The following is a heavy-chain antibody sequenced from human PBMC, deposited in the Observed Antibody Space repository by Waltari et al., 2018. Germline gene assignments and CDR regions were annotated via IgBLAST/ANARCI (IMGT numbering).Heavy chain of an antibody. CDR2: INHSGST. CDR1: GGSFSGYY. J-gene: IGHJ5*02. CDR3: ASSGNNWFDP. V-gene: IGHV4-34*01. Sequence: QVQLQQWGAGLLKPSETLSLTCAVYGGSFSGYYWSWIRQTPGKGLEWIGEINHSGSTNYNPSLKSRVTISVDTSKNQFSLKLSSVTAADTAVYYCASSGNNWFDPWGQGTLVTVSS. D-gene: IGHD3-10*01.